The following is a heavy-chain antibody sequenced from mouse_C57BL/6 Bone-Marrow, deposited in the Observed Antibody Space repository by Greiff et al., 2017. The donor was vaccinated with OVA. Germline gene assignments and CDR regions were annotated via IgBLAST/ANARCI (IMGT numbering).Heavy chain of an antibody. V-gene: IGHV1-50*01. Sequence: QVQLQQPGAELVKPGASVKLSCKASGYTFPSYWMQWVKQRPGQGLELIGEIDPSDSYTNYNQKFKGKATLTVDTSSSTAYMQLSSLTSEDSAVYYWARGWFAYWGQGTLVTVSA. J-gene: IGHJ3*01. CDR3: ARGWFAY. CDR1: GYTFPSYW. CDR2: IDPSDSYT.